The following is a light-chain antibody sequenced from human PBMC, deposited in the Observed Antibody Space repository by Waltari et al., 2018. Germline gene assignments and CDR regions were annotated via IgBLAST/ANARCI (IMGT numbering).Light chain of an antibody. CDR1: QSLVHSYGNTY. J-gene: IGKJ4*01. CDR3: MQATQFPLT. Sequence: DTVMTQTPLSSPVTLGQPASIPCRSIQSLVHSYGNTYLSWLHQRPGQPPRLLIYKISNRLAGVPDRFSGSGAGTECTLKISRVETEDVGVYFCMQATQFPLTFGGGTKVEIK. CDR2: KIS. V-gene: IGKV2-24*01.